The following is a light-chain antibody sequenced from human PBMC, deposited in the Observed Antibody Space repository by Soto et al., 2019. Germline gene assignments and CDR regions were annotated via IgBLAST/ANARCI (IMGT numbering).Light chain of an antibody. J-gene: IGKJ1*01. CDR2: DAS. V-gene: IGKV1-5*01. Sequence: DIQMTQSPSTLSSSAGDRVTVTCRATQTINTRLAWYQQKPGKAPKLLIYDASSLESGVPSRFSGSGSGTEFTLTISGLQPDDFATYYCQHYDTYRATFGLGTKVDIK. CDR1: QTINTR. CDR3: QHYDTYRAT.